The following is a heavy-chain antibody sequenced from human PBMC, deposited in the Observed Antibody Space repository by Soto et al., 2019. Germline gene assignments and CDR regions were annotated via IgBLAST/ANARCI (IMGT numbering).Heavy chain of an antibody. CDR3: ARGEWFLRGYGMDV. V-gene: IGHV4-59*01. CDR1: GDSISTDY. CDR2: IYNGGSP. Sequence: QVQLQESGPGLVKASETLSLTCTVSGDSISTDYWSWIRQPPGKRLEYIGFIYNGGSPNYSPSLESRVTLSPDTSKNQSSLTLSSVTAADTAVYYCARGEWFLRGYGMDVWGRGTTVTVS. J-gene: IGHJ6*02. D-gene: IGHD3-3*01.